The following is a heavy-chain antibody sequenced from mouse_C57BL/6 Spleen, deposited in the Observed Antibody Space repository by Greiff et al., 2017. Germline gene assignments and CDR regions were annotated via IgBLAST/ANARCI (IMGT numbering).Heavy chain of an antibody. D-gene: IGHD2-5*01. CDR2: IDPSDSET. J-gene: IGHJ2*01. CDR1: GYTFTSYW. V-gene: IGHV1-52*01. CDR3: ARSPYYSNYFDY. Sequence: QVQLQQPGAELVRPGSSVKLSCKASGYTFTSYWMHWVKQRPIQGLEWIGNIDPSDSETHYNQKFKDKATLTVDKSSSTAYMQLSSLTSADSAVYYCARSPYYSNYFDYWGQGTTLTVSS.